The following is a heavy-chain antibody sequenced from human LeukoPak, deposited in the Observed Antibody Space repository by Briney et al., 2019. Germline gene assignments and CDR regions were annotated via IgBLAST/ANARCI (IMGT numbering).Heavy chain of an antibody. J-gene: IGHJ4*02. Sequence: EASVKVSCKASGYTFTSYPISWVRQAPGQGLEWMGWITTYNGNTKYAQKLQGRVTMTTDTPTSTAYMDLRGLRSDDTAVYYCARGYDYGDYVGDFDYWGQGTLVTVSS. CDR1: GYTFTSYP. CDR3: ARGYDYGDYVGDFDY. V-gene: IGHV1-18*01. CDR2: ITTYNGNT. D-gene: IGHD4-17*01.